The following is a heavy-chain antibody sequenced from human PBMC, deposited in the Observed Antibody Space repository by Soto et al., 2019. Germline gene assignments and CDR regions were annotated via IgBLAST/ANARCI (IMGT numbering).Heavy chain of an antibody. CDR1: GFSFSTTG. D-gene: IGHD6-13*01. CDR3: GKDWGSSSWYNWFDP. V-gene: IGHV3-30*18. Sequence: GGSLRLSCAASGFSFSTTGMHWVRQTPGKGLEWVAMISHDGNSKYYTDSVKGRFTISRDTSKNSLYLQMNSLTTEDTALYYCGKDWGSSSWYNWFDPWGQGALVTVSS. J-gene: IGHJ5*02. CDR2: ISHDGNSK.